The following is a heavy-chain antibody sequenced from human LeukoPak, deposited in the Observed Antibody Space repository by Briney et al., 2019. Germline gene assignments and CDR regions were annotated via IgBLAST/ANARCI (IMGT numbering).Heavy chain of an antibody. J-gene: IGHJ4*02. D-gene: IGHD3-22*01. Sequence: GESLKISCKGSGYSFTNYWIGWVRQMPGKGLEWMGIIYPGDSDTRYSPSFQGQVTISADKSISTAYLQWSSLKASDSAMYYCARGPSRQYYDTSGYEYGHFGFWGQGTLVTVSS. V-gene: IGHV5-51*01. CDR3: ARGPSRQYYDTSGYEYGHFGF. CDR2: IYPGDSDT. CDR1: GYSFTNYW.